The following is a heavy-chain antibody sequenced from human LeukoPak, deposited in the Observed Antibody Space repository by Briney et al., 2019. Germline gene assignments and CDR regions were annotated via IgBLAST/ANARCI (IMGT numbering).Heavy chain of an antibody. D-gene: IGHD1-26*01. CDR1: GGSINNYY. J-gene: IGHJ5*02. CDR2: IYNSGSTSGST. Sequence: KPSETLSLTCTVSGGSINNYYWNWVRQPPGKGLEWIGYIYNSGSTSGSTNYNPSLKSRVTMSVDTSKSQFSLKLISVTTADTAVYYCARDPRGIVGANHNWFDPWGQGTLVTVSS. V-gene: IGHV4-59*12. CDR3: ARDPRGIVGANHNWFDP.